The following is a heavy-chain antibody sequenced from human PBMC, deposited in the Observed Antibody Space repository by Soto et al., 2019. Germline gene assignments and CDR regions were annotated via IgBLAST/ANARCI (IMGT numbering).Heavy chain of an antibody. J-gene: IGHJ4*02. CDR1: GGSISSYY. D-gene: IGHD5-12*01. CDR3: ARGRRWLQMFDY. V-gene: IGHV4-59*01. CDR2: IYYSGST. Sequence: PSETLSLTCTVSGGSISSYYWSWIRQPPGKGLEWIGYIYYSGSTNYNPSLKSRVTISVDTSKNQFSLKLSSVTAADTAVYYCARGRRWLQMFDYWGQGTLVTVSS.